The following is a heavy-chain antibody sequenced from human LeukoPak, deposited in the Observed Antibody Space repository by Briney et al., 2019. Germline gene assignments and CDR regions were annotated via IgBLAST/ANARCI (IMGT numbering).Heavy chain of an antibody. Sequence: ASVKVSCKASGYTFTSYGISWVRQAPGQGLEWMGWSSAYTGNTNYAQNLQDRVTMTTDTSSTTAYMELRSLGSDDTAVYYCARRQLVSSDSFDIWGQGTMVTVSS. J-gene: IGHJ3*02. CDR1: GYTFTSYG. CDR3: ARRQLVSSDSFDI. V-gene: IGHV1-18*01. CDR2: SSAYTGNT. D-gene: IGHD6-13*01.